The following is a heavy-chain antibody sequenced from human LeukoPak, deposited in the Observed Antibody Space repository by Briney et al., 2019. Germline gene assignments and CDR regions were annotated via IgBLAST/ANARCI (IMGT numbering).Heavy chain of an antibody. J-gene: IGHJ3*02. CDR1: GGSLSSYY. CDR3: ARYCSGGSCYSGVLDAFDI. V-gene: IGHV4-59*01. D-gene: IGHD2-15*01. CDR2: MYYSGST. Sequence: SETLSLTCNVSGGSLSSYYWSWIRQPPGKGLEWMGYMYYSGSTNYNPSLMSRVTISVDTTKNQCSLKLSSVTAADTAVYYCARYCSGGSCYSGVLDAFDIWGQGTMVTVSS.